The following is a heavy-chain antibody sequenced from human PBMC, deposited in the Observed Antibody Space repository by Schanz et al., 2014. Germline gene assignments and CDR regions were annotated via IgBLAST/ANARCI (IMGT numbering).Heavy chain of an antibody. CDR2: ISSSGSYI. D-gene: IGHD3-9*01. CDR1: GLTFSDHY. CDR3: ARDSRPNYDFLTAYYSIDY. Sequence: PGGSLRLSCAASGLTFSDHYMDWVRQAPGKGLEWVSSISSSGSYIHYADSVKGRFTISRDNAKNTLYLQMNSLRAEDTAVYYCARDSRPNYDFLTAYYSIDYWGQGTLVTVSS. V-gene: IGHV3-11*06. J-gene: IGHJ4*02.